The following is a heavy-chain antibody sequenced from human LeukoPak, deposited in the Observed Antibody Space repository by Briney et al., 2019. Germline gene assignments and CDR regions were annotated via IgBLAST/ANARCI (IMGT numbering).Heavy chain of an antibody. CDR1: GFTFSSYS. Sequence: GGSLRLSCAASGFTFSSYSMNWVRQAPGKGLEWVSSISSSSSYIYYADSVKGRFTISRDNAKNSLYLQMNSLRAEDTAVYYCARWDISAADIDYWGQGTLVTVSA. CDR3: ARWDISAADIDY. V-gene: IGHV3-21*01. D-gene: IGHD6-13*01. J-gene: IGHJ4*02. CDR2: ISSSSSYI.